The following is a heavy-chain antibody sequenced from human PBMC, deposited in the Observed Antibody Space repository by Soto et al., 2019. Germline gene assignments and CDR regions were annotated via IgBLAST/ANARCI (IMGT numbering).Heavy chain of an antibody. V-gene: IGHV3-30-3*01. CDR1: GFTFSSYA. J-gene: IGHJ4*02. D-gene: IGHD3-10*01. Sequence: PGGSLRLSCAASGFTFSSYAMHWVRQAPGKGLEWVAVISYDGSNKYYADSVKGRFTISRDNSKNTLYLQMNSLRAEDTAVYYCAKDRWFGELFHWGQGTLVTVSS. CDR2: ISYDGSNK. CDR3: AKDRWFGELFH.